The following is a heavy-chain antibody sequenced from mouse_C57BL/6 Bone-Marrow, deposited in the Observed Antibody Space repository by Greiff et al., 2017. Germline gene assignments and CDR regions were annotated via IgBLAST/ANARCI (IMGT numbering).Heavy chain of an antibody. D-gene: IGHD1-1*01. CDR1: GYTFTDYY. CDR3: TRELITTVVATDFYAMDY. CDR2: INRNNGGT. J-gene: IGHJ4*01. V-gene: IGHV1-26*01. Sequence: EVQLQQSGPELVKPGASVKISCKASGYTFTDYYMNWVKQSHGKSLEWLGDINRNNGGTSYTQNFKGQATMTVDKSTSTAYMERHILTSENSAVYDCTRELITTVVATDFYAMDYWGQGTTVTVSS.